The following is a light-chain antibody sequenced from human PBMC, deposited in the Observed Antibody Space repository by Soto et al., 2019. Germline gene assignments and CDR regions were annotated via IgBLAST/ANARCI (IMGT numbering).Light chain of an antibody. Sequence: QSALTQPASVSGSPGQSITISGTGTSSDVGGYNYVSWYQQHPGKAPKLIIYEVSNRPSGVYNRFSGSKSGNTASLTGSGLQAEDEADYYWCSYSSVTTLWVFGGGTKLTVL. J-gene: IGLJ3*02. CDR3: CSYSSVTTLWV. V-gene: IGLV2-14*01. CDR1: SSDVGGYNY. CDR2: EVS.